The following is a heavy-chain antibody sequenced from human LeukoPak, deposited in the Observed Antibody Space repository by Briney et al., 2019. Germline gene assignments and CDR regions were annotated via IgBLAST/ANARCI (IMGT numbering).Heavy chain of an antibody. CDR3: ARSRHIVVVPAAMRANWFDP. CDR1: GYTFTGYY. Sequence: GASVKVSCKASGYTFTGYYMHWVRQAPGQGLEWMGWINPNSGGTNYAQKFQGRVTMTRDTSISTAYMELSRLRSDDTAVYYCARSRHIVVVPAAMRANWFDPWGQGTPVTVSS. CDR2: INPNSGGT. V-gene: IGHV1-2*02. D-gene: IGHD2-2*01. J-gene: IGHJ5*02.